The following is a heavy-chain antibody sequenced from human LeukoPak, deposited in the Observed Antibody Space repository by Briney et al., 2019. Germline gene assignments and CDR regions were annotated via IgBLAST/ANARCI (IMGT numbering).Heavy chain of an antibody. Sequence: GGSLRLSCAASGFTFSIYSMNWVRQAPGKALEWVSSISSGSSYIYYADSVKGRFTSSRDNAKNSLYLQMNSLRAEDTAVYYCARDEALGYWGQGTLVTVSS. CDR2: ISSGSSYI. CDR3: ARDEALGY. D-gene: IGHD3-16*01. J-gene: IGHJ4*02. V-gene: IGHV3-21*01. CDR1: GFTFSIYS.